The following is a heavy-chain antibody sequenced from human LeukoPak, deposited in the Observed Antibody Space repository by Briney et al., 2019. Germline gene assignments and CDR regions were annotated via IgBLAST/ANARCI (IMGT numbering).Heavy chain of an antibody. CDR3: AKDRALPGYFDY. Sequence: GGSLRLSCAASGFTFSSYGMPWVRQAPGKGMEWVAVISYDGSNKYYADSVKGRFTISRDNSKNTLYLQMNSLRAEDTAVYYCAKDRALPGYFDYWGQGTLVTVSS. D-gene: IGHD3-10*01. J-gene: IGHJ4*02. CDR1: GFTFSSYG. V-gene: IGHV3-30*18. CDR2: ISYDGSNK.